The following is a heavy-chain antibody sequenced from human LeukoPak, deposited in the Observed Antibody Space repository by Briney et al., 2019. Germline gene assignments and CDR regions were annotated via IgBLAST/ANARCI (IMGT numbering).Heavy chain of an antibody. Sequence: PSETLSPTCTVSGGSISSSNYYWGWIRQPPGKGLEWIASIYYSGSTYYNPSLKSRVTISVDTSKNQFSLRLISVTAADTAVYYCARHPVLRYLGKWGQGTLVTVSS. J-gene: IGHJ4*02. CDR3: ARHPVLRYLGK. CDR2: IYYSGST. V-gene: IGHV4-39*01. D-gene: IGHD3-9*01. CDR1: GGSISSSNYY.